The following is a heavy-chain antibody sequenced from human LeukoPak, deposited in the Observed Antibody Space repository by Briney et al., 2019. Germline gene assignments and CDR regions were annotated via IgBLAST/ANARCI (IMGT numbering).Heavy chain of an antibody. D-gene: IGHD2-2*02. CDR2: IYYSGST. V-gene: IGHV4-39*07. CDR1: GGSISSSSYY. J-gene: IGHJ5*02. CDR3: ASCSRYCSSTSCYTEWWFDP. Sequence: PSETLSLTCTVSGGSISSSSYYWGWIRQPPGKGLEWIGSIYYSGSTYYNPSLKSRVTISVDRSKNQFSLKLSSVTAADTAVYYCASCSRYCSSTSCYTEWWFDPWGQGTLVTVSS.